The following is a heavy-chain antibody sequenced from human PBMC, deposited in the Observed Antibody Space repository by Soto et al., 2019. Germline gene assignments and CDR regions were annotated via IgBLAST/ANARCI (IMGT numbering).Heavy chain of an antibody. CDR2: IIPNYGTA. Sequence: GASVKVSCKDSGGTFSIYAIMWVRQAPGQGLEWMGWIIPNYGTANYAQKFQGRVTMTTDKSTSTAYMELRSLRSDDTAVYYCARVPPQSDAFDIWGQGTMVTVSS. V-gene: IGHV1-69*05. CDR3: ARVPPQSDAFDI. CDR1: GGTFSIYA. J-gene: IGHJ3*02.